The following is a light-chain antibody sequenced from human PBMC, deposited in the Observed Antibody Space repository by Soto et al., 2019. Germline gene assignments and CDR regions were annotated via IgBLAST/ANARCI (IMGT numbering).Light chain of an antibody. Sequence: EIVLTQSPATLSLSPGERATLSCRASQRVSSYLAWYQQKPGQAPRLLIYDASNRATGIPARFSGSGSGTDFTLTISSLEPEDFAVYYCQQRSNWLFTFGPGTKVDIQ. CDR1: QRVSSY. V-gene: IGKV3-11*01. CDR2: DAS. J-gene: IGKJ3*01. CDR3: QQRSNWLFT.